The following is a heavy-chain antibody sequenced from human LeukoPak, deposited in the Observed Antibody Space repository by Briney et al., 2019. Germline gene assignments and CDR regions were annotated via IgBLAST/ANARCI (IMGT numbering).Heavy chain of an antibody. CDR1: GASISSSSYY. V-gene: IGHV4-39*01. CDR3: ARLITTVDGNWFDP. D-gene: IGHD2/OR15-2a*01. CDR2: VNYSGTT. J-gene: IGHJ5*02. Sequence: SETLSLTCTVSGASISSSSYYWVWVRQPPGKGLEWIGSVNYSGTTYYSASLKSRVAISMDTSKNQFSLRLTSVTAADTAVYYCARLITTVDGNWFDPWGQGTLVTASS.